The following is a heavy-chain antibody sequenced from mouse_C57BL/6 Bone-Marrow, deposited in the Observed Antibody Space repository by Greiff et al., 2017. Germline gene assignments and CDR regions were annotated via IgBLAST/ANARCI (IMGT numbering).Heavy chain of an antibody. J-gene: IGHJ1*03. D-gene: IGHD1-1*01. Sequence: VQLQQPGAELVKPGASVKLSCKASGYTFTSYWMHWVKQRPGQGLEWIGMIHPNSGSTNYNEKFKSKATLTVDKSSSTAYMQLSSLTSDDSAVYYCAHYYGSSYVWYFDVWGTGTTVTVSS. V-gene: IGHV1-64*01. CDR3: AHYYGSSYVWYFDV. CDR1: GYTFTSYW. CDR2: IHPNSGST.